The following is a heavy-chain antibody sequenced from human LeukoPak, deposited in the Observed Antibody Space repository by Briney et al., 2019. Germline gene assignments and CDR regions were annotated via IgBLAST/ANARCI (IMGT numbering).Heavy chain of an antibody. V-gene: IGHV4-61*02. D-gene: IGHD1-20*01. Sequence: SQTLSLTCTVSGGSISSGSYYWSWIRQPAGKGLEWIGRIYTSGSTNYNPSLKSRVTISVDTSKNQFSLKLSSVTAADTAVYYCARKWITGTSYDAFDIWGQGTLVTVSS. J-gene: IGHJ3*02. CDR3: ARKWITGTSYDAFDI. CDR1: GGSISSGSYY. CDR2: IYTSGST.